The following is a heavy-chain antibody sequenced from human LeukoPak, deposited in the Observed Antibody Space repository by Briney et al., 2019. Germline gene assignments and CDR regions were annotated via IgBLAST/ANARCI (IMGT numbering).Heavy chain of an antibody. J-gene: IGHJ6*02. CDR2: INPNSGDT. CDR3: ARRYCSGGSCYSDGYYGMDV. V-gene: IGHV1-2*06. CDR1: GYTFTGYH. D-gene: IGHD2-15*01. Sequence: ASVKVSCKASGYTFTGYHMHWVRQAPGQGLEWMGRINPNSGDTNYAQKFQGRVTMTRDTSISTAYMELSRLRSDDTAVYYCARRYCSGGSCYSDGYYGMDVWGQGTTVTVSS.